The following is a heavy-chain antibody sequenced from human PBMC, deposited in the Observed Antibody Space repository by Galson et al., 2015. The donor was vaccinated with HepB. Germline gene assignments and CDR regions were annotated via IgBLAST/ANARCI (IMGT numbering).Heavy chain of an antibody. Sequence: SVKVSCKASRYTFTAYYIDWVRQAPGQGLEWMGRINPKSGGTSYAQKFQGRVTMTRDTSISTAYMELSSLRFDDTAIYYCARGGAAAGSKFNRFDPWGQGTLVTVSS. J-gene: IGHJ5*02. V-gene: IGHV1-2*06. CDR2: INPKSGGT. CDR3: ARGGAAAGSKFNRFDP. CDR1: RYTFTAYY. D-gene: IGHD6-13*01.